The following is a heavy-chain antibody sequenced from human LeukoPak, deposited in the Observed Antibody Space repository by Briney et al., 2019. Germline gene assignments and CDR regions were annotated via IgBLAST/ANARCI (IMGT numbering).Heavy chain of an antibody. CDR3: GRHLYGYSSAWGY. Sequence: PSETLSLTCTVSGDSISTYYWSWIRQPPEKGLEWIGSSYSTGSTNYNPSLKSRVTISVDTSKNQISLRLSSVTAADTAVYYCGRHLYGYSSAWGYWGQGTLVTVSS. CDR1: GDSISTYY. D-gene: IGHD2-15*01. CDR2: SYSTGST. V-gene: IGHV4-59*08. J-gene: IGHJ4*02.